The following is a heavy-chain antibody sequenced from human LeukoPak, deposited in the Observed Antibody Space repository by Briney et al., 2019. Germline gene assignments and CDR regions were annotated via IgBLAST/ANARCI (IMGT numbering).Heavy chain of an antibody. V-gene: IGHV3-30-3*01. CDR2: ISYDGSSK. CDR1: GFTFSSYA. D-gene: IGHD6-13*01. Sequence: GGSLRLSCAASGFTFSSYAMYWVRQAPGKGLEWVAVISYDGSSKDYADSVKGRLTISRDNPKNTLFLDMNSLRIEDTGVYYCVRDVSGSSWYVGYYCDYWGQGTLVTVSS. CDR3: VRDVSGSSWYVGYYCDY. J-gene: IGHJ4*02.